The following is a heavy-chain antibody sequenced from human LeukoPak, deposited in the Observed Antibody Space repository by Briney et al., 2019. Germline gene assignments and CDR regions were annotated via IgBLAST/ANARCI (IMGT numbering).Heavy chain of an antibody. J-gene: IGHJ4*02. V-gene: IGHV3-53*01. CDR1: GSTVSANV. CDR3: ARDMDWSYDC. CDR2: IDSEGDT. Sequence: GGSLRLSCAISGSTVSANVMNWVRQAPGKGLEWLSAIDSEGDTFYADSVRGRFTISRDDSQDTLSLQMNSLRVEDTAFYFCARDMDWSYDCWGQGTLVTVSS. D-gene: IGHD3/OR15-3a*01.